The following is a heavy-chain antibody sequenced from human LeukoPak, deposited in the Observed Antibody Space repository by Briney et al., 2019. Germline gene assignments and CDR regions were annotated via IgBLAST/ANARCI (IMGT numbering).Heavy chain of an antibody. V-gene: IGHV1-2*02. J-gene: IGHJ6*02. D-gene: IGHD2-21*01. CDR1: GYTFTSCY. CDR3: AREVVVIGASRNYYNGLDV. Sequence: ASVRVSCKASGYTFTSCYYHWVRQAPGQGLEWMGWINPNSGNADYPQRFQGRVTLTRDTSISTVYMEVSSLTSDDSAIYYCAREVVVIGASRNYYNGLDVWGQGTTVTVSS. CDR2: INPNSGNA.